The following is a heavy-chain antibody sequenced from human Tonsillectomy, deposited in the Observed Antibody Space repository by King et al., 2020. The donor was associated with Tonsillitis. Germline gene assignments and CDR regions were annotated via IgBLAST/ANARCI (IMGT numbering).Heavy chain of an antibody. D-gene: IGHD3-10*02. Sequence: VQLVESGGGVVQPGRSLRLSCAASGFTFSSYGMHWVRQTPGKGLEWLAVISKDGSDEEYADSLKGRFTISRDNSKNTLYLQMNSLRVGDTAVYYCANLNDVPHFWGQGTLVTVSS. CDR3: ANLNDVPHF. CDR1: GFTFSSYG. CDR2: ISKDGSDE. V-gene: IGHV3-33*05. J-gene: IGHJ1*01.